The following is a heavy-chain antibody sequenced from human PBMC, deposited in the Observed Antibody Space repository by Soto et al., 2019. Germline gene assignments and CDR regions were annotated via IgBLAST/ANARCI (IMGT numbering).Heavy chain of an antibody. Sequence: SETLSLTCTVSGFSISSYYWSWIRQPPGKGLEWIGYIYYSGSTNYNPSLKSRVTISVDTSKNQFSLKLSSVTAADTAVYYCAGGSPYYYYMDVWGKGTTVTVSS. CDR1: GFSISSYY. CDR3: AGGSPYYYYMDV. J-gene: IGHJ6*03. V-gene: IGHV4-59*01. CDR2: IYYSGST. D-gene: IGHD3-16*01.